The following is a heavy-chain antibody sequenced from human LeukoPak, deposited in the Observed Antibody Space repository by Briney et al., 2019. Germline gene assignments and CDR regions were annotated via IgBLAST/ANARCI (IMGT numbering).Heavy chain of an antibody. CDR3: ARARSGWWDPFDY. V-gene: IGHV4-59*01. CDR2: IYYSGST. J-gene: IGHJ4*02. D-gene: IGHD6-19*01. Sequence: SETLSLTCTVSGGSISSYYWSWIRQPPGKGLKWIGYIYYSGSTNYNPSLKSRVTISVDTSKNQFSLKLSSVTAADTAVYYCARARSGWWDPFDYWGQGTLVTVSS. CDR1: GGSISSYY.